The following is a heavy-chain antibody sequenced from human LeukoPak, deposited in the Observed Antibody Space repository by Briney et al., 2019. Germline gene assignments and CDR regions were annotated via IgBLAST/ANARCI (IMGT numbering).Heavy chain of an antibody. J-gene: IGHJ4*02. CDR1: GYTFTDYY. Sequence: ASVKVSCKASGYTFTDYYMHWVRQAPGQGLEWMGWINANSGGTKYAQKFQGRVTMTRDTSISTAYMELNRLRSDDTAVYYCARDPFGQDNGFDYWGQGTLVTVSS. V-gene: IGHV1-2*02. CDR2: INANSGGT. CDR3: ARDPFGQDNGFDY. D-gene: IGHD3-10*01.